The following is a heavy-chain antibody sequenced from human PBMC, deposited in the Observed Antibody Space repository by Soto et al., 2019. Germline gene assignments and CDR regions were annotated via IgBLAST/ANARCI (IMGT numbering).Heavy chain of an antibody. CDR1: GFTFSSYA. CDR3: ARDVQTVRFLEWLHSPYGMDV. CDR2: ISYDGSNK. D-gene: IGHD3-3*01. J-gene: IGHJ6*02. Sequence: GGSLRLSCASSGFTFSSYAMHWVRQAPGKGLEWVAVISYDGSNKYYADSVKGRFTISRDNSKNTLYLQMNSLRAEDTAVYYCARDVQTVRFLEWLHSPYGMDVWGQGTTVTVSS. V-gene: IGHV3-30-3*01.